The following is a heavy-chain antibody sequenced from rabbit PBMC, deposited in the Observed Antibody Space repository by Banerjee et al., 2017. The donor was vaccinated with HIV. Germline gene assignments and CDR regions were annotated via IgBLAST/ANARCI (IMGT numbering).Heavy chain of an antibody. CDR3: ARDLAGITGWNFGL. J-gene: IGHJ3*01. CDR1: GFSFSNKYV. CDR2: INTSSGNT. V-gene: IGHV1S45*01. Sequence: QEQLVESGGGLVQPEGSLTLTCTASGFSFSNKYVMCWVRQAPGKGLEWIACINTSSGNTVYASWAKGRFTISKASWTTVTLQMTSLTAADTATYLCARDLAGITGWNFGLWGQGTLVTVS. D-gene: IGHD4-1*01.